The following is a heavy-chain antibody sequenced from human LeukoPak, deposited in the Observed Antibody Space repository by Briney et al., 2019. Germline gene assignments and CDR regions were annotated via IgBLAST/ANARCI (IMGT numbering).Heavy chain of an antibody. D-gene: IGHD4-17*01. J-gene: IGHJ5*02. CDR2: ISGSGGST. Sequence: TGGSLRLSCAASGFTFSSYAMSWVRQAPGKGLEWASAISGSGGSTYYADSVKGRFTISRDNSKNTLYLQMNSLRAEDTAVYYCAKSRPGYGDYNHSTDNWFDPWGQGTLVTVSS. CDR1: GFTFSSYA. V-gene: IGHV3-23*01. CDR3: AKSRPGYGDYNHSTDNWFDP.